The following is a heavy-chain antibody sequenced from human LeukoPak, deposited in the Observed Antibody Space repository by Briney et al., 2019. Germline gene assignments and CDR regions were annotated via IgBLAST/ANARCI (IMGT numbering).Heavy chain of an antibody. CDR3: ARGYRQQLVLYYYYMDV. CDR1: GGSISSYY. D-gene: IGHD6-13*01. CDR2: IYTSGST. Sequence: SETLSLTCTVSGGSISSYYWSWIRQPAGKGLEWIGRIYTSGSTNYNPFLKSRVTMSVDTSKNQFSLKLSSVTAADTAVYYCARGYRQQLVLYYYYMDVWGKGTTVTVSS. J-gene: IGHJ6*03. V-gene: IGHV4-4*07.